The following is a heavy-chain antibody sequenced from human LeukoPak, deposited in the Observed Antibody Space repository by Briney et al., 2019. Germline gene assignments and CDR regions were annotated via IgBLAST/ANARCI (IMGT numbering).Heavy chain of an antibody. CDR3: ARDWYYYYGMDV. Sequence: VSVIYSGGSTYYADSVKGRFTISRDNSKNTLYLQMNSLRAEDTAVYYCARDWYYYYGMDVWGQGTTVTVSS. J-gene: IGHJ6*02. CDR2: IYSGGST. V-gene: IGHV3-53*01.